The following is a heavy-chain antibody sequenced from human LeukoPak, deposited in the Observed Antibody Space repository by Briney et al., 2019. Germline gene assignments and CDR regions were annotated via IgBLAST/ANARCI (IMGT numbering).Heavy chain of an antibody. CDR3: ARSRLHDAFDI. CDR2: IYSGGST. Sequence: GGSLRLSCAASGFTFSSNYMRWVRQAPGKGLEWVSVIYSGGSTYYADSVKGRFTISRDNSKNTLYLRMNGLRAEDTAVYYCARSRLHDAFDIWGQGTMVTVSS. J-gene: IGHJ3*02. CDR1: GFTFSSNY. V-gene: IGHV3-53*01.